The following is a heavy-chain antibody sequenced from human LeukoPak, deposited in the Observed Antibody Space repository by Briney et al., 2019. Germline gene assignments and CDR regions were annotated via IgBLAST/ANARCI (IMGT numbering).Heavy chain of an antibody. CDR1: GFTFSSYW. CDR2: INSNGSRT. J-gene: IGHJ4*02. V-gene: IGHV3-74*01. D-gene: IGHD6-19*01. CDR3: ARGPLIAVAGTGIDY. Sequence: GGSLRLSCAASGFTFSSYWMHWVGKAPGKGRWWVSRINSNGSRTSYAASVNGRFTISRDTAKNTLYLQMNSLRAEDTAVYYCARGPLIAVAGTGIDYWGQGTLVTVSS.